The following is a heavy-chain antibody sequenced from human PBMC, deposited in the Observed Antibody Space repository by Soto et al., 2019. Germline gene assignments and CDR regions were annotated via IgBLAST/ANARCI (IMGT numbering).Heavy chain of an antibody. D-gene: IGHD1-26*01. CDR2: IYYSGST. CDR1: GGSISSYY. Sequence: QVQLQESGPGLVKPSETLSLTCTVSGGSISSYYWSWIRQPPGKGLEWIGYIYYSGSTNYNPSLKIRTTISVATSKNQFSLKLSSVTAADTAVYYCARRWGSAFDIWGQGTMVTVSS. V-gene: IGHV4-59*08. J-gene: IGHJ3*02. CDR3: ARRWGSAFDI.